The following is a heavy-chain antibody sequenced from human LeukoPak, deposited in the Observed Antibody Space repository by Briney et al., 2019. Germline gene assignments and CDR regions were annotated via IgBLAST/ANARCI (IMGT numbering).Heavy chain of an antibody. D-gene: IGHD6-13*01. CDR3: ARGRRIAAAGRNWFDP. CDR1: GGSFSGYY. Sequence: SETLSLTCAVYGGSFSGYYWSWIRQPPEKGLEWIGEINHSGSTNYNPSLKSRVTISVDTSKNQSSLKLSSVTAADTAVYYCARGRRIAAAGRNWFDPWGQGTLVTVSS. J-gene: IGHJ5*02. CDR2: INHSGST. V-gene: IGHV4-34*01.